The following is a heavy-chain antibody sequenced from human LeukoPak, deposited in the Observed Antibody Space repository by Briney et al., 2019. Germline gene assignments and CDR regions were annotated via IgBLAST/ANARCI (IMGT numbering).Heavy chain of an antibody. D-gene: IGHD3-10*01. CDR1: GFTVSSNY. V-gene: IGHV3-66*01. J-gene: IGHJ4*02. Sequence: GGSLRLSCAASGFTVSSNYMSWVRQAPGKGLEWVSVIYSGGSTYYADSVKGRFTISRDNSKNTLYLQMNSLRAEDTAVYYCARSGWFGELSMYYFDYWGQGTLVTVSS. CDR2: IYSGGST. CDR3: ARSGWFGELSMYYFDY.